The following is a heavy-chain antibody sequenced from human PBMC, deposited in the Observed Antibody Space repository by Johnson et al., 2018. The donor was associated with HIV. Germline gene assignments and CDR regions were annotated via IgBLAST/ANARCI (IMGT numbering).Heavy chain of an antibody. D-gene: IGHD6-19*01. CDR3: AKDQGQWLVDAFDI. J-gene: IGHJ3*02. CDR2: ISSSGDII. V-gene: IGHV3-11*04. CDR1: GFTFSDYY. Sequence: QVQLVESGGGLVQPGGSLRLSCAASGFTFSDYYMTWIRQAPGKGLEWLSFISSSGDIIRYADSVKGRFTISRDNSKNTMYLQVNSLRAEDTAVYYCAKDQGQWLVDAFDIWGQGTMVTVSS.